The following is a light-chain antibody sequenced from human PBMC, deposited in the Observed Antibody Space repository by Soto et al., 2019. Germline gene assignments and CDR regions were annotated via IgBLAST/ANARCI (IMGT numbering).Light chain of an antibody. CDR3: QKYNNASWT. V-gene: IGKV1-27*01. CDR2: AAS. CDR1: QGMSNS. J-gene: IGKJ1*01. Sequence: DIQMTQSPSSLSASIGDRVTITCRASQGMSNSLAWYQQKPGRVPKLLIYAASTLQSGVPSRFRGTGSGTDFTLTISGLQPEDVATYYCQKYNNASWTFGQGTKVDIK.